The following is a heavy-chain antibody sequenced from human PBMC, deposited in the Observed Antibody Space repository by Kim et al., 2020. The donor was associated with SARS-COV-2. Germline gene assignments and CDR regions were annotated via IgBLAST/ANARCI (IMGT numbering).Heavy chain of an antibody. CDR2: INTSGGST. D-gene: IGHD2-2*01. Sequence: ASVKVSCKASGYTFTSYYMHWVRQAPGQGLEWMGIINTSGGSTSYAQKFQGRVTMTRDTSTSTVYMELSSLRSEDTAVYYCARDGDIVVVPAALSLGSYYGMDVWGQGTTVTVSS. CDR1: GYTFTSYY. CDR3: ARDGDIVVVPAALSLGSYYGMDV. V-gene: IGHV1-46*01. J-gene: IGHJ6*02.